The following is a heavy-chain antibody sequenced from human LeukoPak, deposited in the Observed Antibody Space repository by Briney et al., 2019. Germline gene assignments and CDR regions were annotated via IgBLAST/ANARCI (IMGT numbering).Heavy chain of an antibody. CDR3: AKSLGYDILTGHRTSHVYFDY. J-gene: IGHJ4*02. Sequence: GGSLRLSCAASGFTFSSYAMSWVRQAPGKGLEWVSTTSGSGGSTYYADSVKGRFTISRDNSKNTLYLQMNSLRAEDTAVYYCAKSLGYDILTGHRTSHVYFDYWGQGTLVTVSS. CDR2: TSGSGGST. D-gene: IGHD3-9*01. V-gene: IGHV3-23*01. CDR1: GFTFSSYA.